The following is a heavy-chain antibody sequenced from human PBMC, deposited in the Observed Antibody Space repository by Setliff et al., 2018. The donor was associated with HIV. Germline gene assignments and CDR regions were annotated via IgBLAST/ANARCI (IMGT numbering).Heavy chain of an antibody. D-gene: IGHD3-9*01. Sequence: ASVKVSCKVSGYTLTELSVHWVRQAPGNGLEWMGGFDPEQSETVYAQRFQGRVTFTEDTSTDTAYMDLISLTSDDTAVYFCAAPLTGPDGFDMWGHGTMVTVSS. CDR2: FDPEQSET. J-gene: IGHJ3*02. CDR1: GYTLTELS. CDR3: AAPLTGPDGFDM. V-gene: IGHV1-24*01.